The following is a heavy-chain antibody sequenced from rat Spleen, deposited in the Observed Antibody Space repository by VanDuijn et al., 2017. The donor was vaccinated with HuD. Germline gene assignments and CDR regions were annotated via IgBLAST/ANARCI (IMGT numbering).Heavy chain of an antibody. D-gene: IGHD1-10*01. Sequence: EVQLVESGGGLVQPGRSLKLSCAASGFTFSNYDMAWVRQAPTKGLEWVASISTSGGSTYYRDSVKGRFTVSRDNAKSTLYLQMDSLRSEDTATYYCARPHNSLYVLDAWGQGASVTVSS. CDR1: GFTFSNYD. CDR3: ARPHNSLYVLDA. V-gene: IGHV5-25*01. CDR2: ISTSGGST. J-gene: IGHJ4*01.